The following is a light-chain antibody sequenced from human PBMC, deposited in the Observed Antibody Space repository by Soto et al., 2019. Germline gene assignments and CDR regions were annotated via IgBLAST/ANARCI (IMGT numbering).Light chain of an antibody. Sequence: DIQMTQAASSLSACGGDRVNITSRASKNITSWLAWYQQKTRKAPNILIYDAPSLQSGVPSRFSGSGCGTEFTITISSLQPPDYAPYYCQQYNSHDLIAFGRGTKVDIK. CDR1: KNITSW. CDR3: QQYNSHDLIA. J-gene: IGKJ4*01. V-gene: IGKV1-5*01. CDR2: DAP.